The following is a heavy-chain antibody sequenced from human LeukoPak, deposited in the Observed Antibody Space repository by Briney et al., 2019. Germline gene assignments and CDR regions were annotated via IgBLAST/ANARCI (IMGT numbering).Heavy chain of an antibody. J-gene: IGHJ6*03. CDR2: IKQDGSEK. CDR1: GFTFTSYW. Sequence: GGSLRLSCAASGFTFTSYWMSWVRQAPGKGLEWVANIKQDGSEKYYVDSVKGRFTISRDNAKNSLYLQMNSLRAEDTALYYCAKDSQLWFGESPSFDYYMDVWGKGTTVTISS. V-gene: IGHV3-7*03. D-gene: IGHD3-10*01. CDR3: AKDSQLWFGESPSFDYYMDV.